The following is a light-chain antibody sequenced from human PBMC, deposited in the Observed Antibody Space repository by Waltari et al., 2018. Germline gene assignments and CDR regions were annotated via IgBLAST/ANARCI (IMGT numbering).Light chain of an antibody. CDR2: WAS. Sequence: DIVMTQSPDSLAVSLGERATINCKSSQSVLYSSTNKNYLVWYQQKPGQPPKLLIYWASTRESGVPDRFSGSGSGTDFTLTISSLQAEDVAVYYCQQYYSTPRTFGQGP. CDR3: QQYYSTPRT. J-gene: IGKJ1*01. CDR1: QSVLYSSTNKNY. V-gene: IGKV4-1*01.